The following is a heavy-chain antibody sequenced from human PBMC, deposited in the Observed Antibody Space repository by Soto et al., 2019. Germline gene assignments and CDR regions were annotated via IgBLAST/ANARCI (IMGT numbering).Heavy chain of an antibody. CDR1: GYTFNRYA. CDR3: AREVEPQKWGFDP. J-gene: IGHJ5*02. V-gene: IGHV1-3*04. Sequence: ASVKVSCKASGYTFNRYAIHWVRQAPGQSLEWMGWINTDNGKTKYSQTFQDRVTITRDTSASTAYMELSSLRSEDTAVYYCAREVEPQKWGFDPWGQGTLVTV. CDR2: INTDNGKT. D-gene: IGHD1-1*01.